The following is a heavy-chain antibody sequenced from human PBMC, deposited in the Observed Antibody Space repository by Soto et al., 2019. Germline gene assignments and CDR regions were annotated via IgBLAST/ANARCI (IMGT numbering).Heavy chain of an antibody. J-gene: IGHJ4*02. V-gene: IGHV3-15*07. CDR2: IKTTAQGEKT. Sequence: EVQLVESGGGLVKPGGSLRLSCAASGFTISGAWMNWVRQAPGKGLEWVGRIKTTAQGEKTDNAAPVKGRFTISRDDSENTLSLQMSSLKIEDTAVYFCTTGSVEGYWGQGTLVTVSS. CDR3: TTGSVEGY. D-gene: IGHD1-26*01. CDR1: GFTISGAW.